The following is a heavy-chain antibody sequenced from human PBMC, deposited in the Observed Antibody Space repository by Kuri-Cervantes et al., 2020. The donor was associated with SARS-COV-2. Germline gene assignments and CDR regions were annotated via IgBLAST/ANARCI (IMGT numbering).Heavy chain of an antibody. Sequence: SETLSLTCAVYGGSFSGYYWSWIRQPPGKGLERIGEINHSGSTNYNPSLKSRVTISVDTSKNQFSLKLSSVTAADTAVYYCARGRIRPFDYWGQGTLVTVSS. J-gene: IGHJ4*02. CDR1: GGSFSGYY. CDR3: ARGRIRPFDY. CDR2: INHSGST. V-gene: IGHV4-34*01.